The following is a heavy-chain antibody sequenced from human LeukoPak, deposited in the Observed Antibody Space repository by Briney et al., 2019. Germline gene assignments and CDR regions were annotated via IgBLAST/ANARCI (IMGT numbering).Heavy chain of an antibody. CDR1: GYTFTSYD. J-gene: IGHJ5*02. CDR3: ARGSGSYPTSNWFCA. CDR2: MSPNSGNT. Sequence: GASVKVSCKASGYTFTSYDINWVRQATGHGLEWMGWMSPNSGNTGYAQKFQGRVTMTRNTSITTAYMELSSLRSEDTAVYYCARGSGSYPTSNWFCAWGQRTMVTVSS. D-gene: IGHD1-26*01. V-gene: IGHV1-8*01.